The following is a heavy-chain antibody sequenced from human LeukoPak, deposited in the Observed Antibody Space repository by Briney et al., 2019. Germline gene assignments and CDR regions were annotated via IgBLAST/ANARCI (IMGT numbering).Heavy chain of an antibody. CDR3: AKDKYSSSWNGMDV. CDR2: ISGDGGST. J-gene: IGHJ6*02. CDR1: EFTFDDYA. D-gene: IGHD6-13*01. Sequence: PGGSLRLSCAASEFTFDDYAMHWVRQAPGKGLEWVSLISGDGGSTYYADSVKGRFTISRDNSKNSLYLQMNSLRTEDTALYYCAKDKYSSSWNGMDVWGQGTTVTVSS. V-gene: IGHV3-43*02.